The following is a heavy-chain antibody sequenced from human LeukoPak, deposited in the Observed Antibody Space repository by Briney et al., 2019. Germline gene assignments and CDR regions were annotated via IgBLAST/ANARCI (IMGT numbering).Heavy chain of an antibody. Sequence: PGGSLRLSCAASGFTSSDYYMSWIRQAPGKGLEWVSYISSSGSTIYYADSVKGRFTISRDNAKNSLYLQMNSLRAEDTAVYYCARSPRYYDSSGFEYFQHWGQGTLVTVSS. D-gene: IGHD3-22*01. CDR2: ISSSGSTI. J-gene: IGHJ1*01. CDR3: ARSPRYYDSSGFEYFQH. V-gene: IGHV3-11*04. CDR1: GFTSSDYY.